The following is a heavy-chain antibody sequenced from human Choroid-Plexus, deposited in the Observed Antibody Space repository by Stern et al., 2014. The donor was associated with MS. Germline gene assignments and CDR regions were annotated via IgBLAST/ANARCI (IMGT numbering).Heavy chain of an antibody. D-gene: IGHD2/OR15-2a*01. CDR2: VSYDGSNK. CDR3: AKDRQYLTYFFDH. V-gene: IGHV3-30*18. CDR1: GFTFGSCA. Sequence: QMQLVQSGGGVVQPGRPLRLSCVASGFTFGSCAMHWVRKAPGKGLEWVAGVSYDGSNKYYADSVKGRFTISRDNSQNTLYMQMSSLRPEDTAVYYCAKDRQYLTYFFDHSGQGSLVTVSS. J-gene: IGHJ5*02.